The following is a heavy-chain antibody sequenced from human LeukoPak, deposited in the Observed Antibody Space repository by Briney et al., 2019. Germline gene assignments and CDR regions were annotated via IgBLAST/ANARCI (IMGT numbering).Heavy chain of an antibody. J-gene: IGHJ5*02. CDR3: ARDFPSIAARRINWFDP. CDR2: IYHSGST. CDR1: GGSISSGSYY. V-gene: IGHV4-61*02. D-gene: IGHD6-6*01. Sequence: SETLSLTCTVSGGSISSGSYYWSWIRQPAGKGLEWIGRIYHSGSTYYNSSLKSRVTISVDTSKNQFSLKLSSVTAADTAVYYCARDFPSIAARRINWFDPWGQGTLVTVSS.